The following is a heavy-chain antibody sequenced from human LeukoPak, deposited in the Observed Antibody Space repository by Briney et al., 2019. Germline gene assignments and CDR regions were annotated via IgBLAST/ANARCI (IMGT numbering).Heavy chain of an antibody. D-gene: IGHD2/OR15-2a*01. Sequence: AGSLRLSCAASGFTFSSNAMSWVRQAPGKGLEWVSGISGSGGSTHYADSVKGRFTISRDNSKNTLYLEMNSLRAEDTAVYYCARDRAFPNDVFDIWGQGTMVSVSS. CDR2: ISGSGGST. CDR1: GFTFSSNA. V-gene: IGHV3-23*01. CDR3: ARDRAFPNDVFDI. J-gene: IGHJ3*02.